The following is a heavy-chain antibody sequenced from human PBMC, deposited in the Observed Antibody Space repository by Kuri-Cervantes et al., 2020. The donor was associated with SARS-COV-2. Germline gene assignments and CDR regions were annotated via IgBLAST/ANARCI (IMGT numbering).Heavy chain of an antibody. D-gene: IGHD2-2*01. V-gene: IGHV3-48*02. CDR1: GFTFSSYS. Sequence: GESLKISCAAPGFTFSSYSMNWVRQAPGKGLEWVSYISSSSSTIYYADSVKGRFTISRDNAKNSLYLQMNSLRDEDTAVYYCARGYCSSTSCPPYYYYGMDVWGQGTTVTVSS. CDR2: ISSSSSTI. J-gene: IGHJ6*02. CDR3: ARGYCSSTSCPPYYYYGMDV.